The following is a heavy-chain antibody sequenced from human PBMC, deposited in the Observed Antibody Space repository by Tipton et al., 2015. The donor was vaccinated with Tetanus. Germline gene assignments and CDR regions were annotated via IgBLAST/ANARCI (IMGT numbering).Heavy chain of an antibody. V-gene: IGHV3-20*01. CDR1: GFTFDDYA. CDR2: INWNGGRT. CDR3: ARVSYYYYGMDV. Sequence: SLRLSCAASGFTFDDYAMHWVRQAPGKGLEWVSGINWNGGRTGYADSVKGRFTISRDNAKNSLYLQMNSLRAEDTALYHCARVSYYYYGMDVWGQGTTVTVSS. J-gene: IGHJ6*02.